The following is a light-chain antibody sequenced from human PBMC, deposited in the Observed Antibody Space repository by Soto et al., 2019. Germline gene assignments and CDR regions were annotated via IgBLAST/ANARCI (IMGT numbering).Light chain of an antibody. J-gene: IGLJ1*01. CDR1: ISDVGAYNY. CDR3: SSHGGANNFYV. CDR2: EVT. Sequence: QSALTQPPSASGSPGQSVTISCTGTISDVGAYNYVSWYQQHPGKVPKLISYEVTKRPSGVPDRFSASKSGNTASLTVSGLQAEDEADYYCSSHGGANNFYVFGTGTKLTVL. V-gene: IGLV2-8*01.